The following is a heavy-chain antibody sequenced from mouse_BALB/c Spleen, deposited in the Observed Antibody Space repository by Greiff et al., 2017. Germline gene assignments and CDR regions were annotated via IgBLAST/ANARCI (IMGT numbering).Heavy chain of an antibody. Sequence: VQLQQSGPELVKPGASVKMSCKASGYTFTSYYIHWVKQRPGQGLEWIGWIYPGDGSTKYNEKFKGKTTLTADKSSSTAYMLLSSLTSEDSAIYFCARGRGNYVGAMDYWGQGTSVTVSS. CDR2: IYPGDGST. CDR3: ARGRGNYVGAMDY. V-gene: IGHV1S56*01. J-gene: IGHJ4*01. CDR1: GYTFTSYY. D-gene: IGHD2-1*01.